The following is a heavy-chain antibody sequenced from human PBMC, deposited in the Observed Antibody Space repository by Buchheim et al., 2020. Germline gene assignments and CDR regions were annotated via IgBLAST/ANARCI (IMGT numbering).Heavy chain of an antibody. CDR3: ARDGRYSSSWYSRYWYFDL. CDR2: IYYSGST. D-gene: IGHD6-13*01. CDR1: GGSISSSSYY. J-gene: IGHJ2*01. Sequence: QLQLQESGPGLVKPSETLSLTCTVSGGSISSSSYYWGWIRQPPGKGLEWIGSIYYSGSTYYNPPLKSRVTISVDTSKNQISLKLSSVTAADTAVYYCARDGRYSSSWYSRYWYFDLWGRGTL. V-gene: IGHV4-39*07.